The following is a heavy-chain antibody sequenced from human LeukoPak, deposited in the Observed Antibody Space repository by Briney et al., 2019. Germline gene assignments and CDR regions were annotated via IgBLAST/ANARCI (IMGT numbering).Heavy chain of an antibody. J-gene: IGHJ4*02. Sequence: PSETLSLTCTVSGGSISSYYWSWVRLPPGKGLEWIGYIYYSGSTNYNPSLKSRVTISVDTSKNQFSLKLSSVTAADTAIYYCARVNYYGSGSYDYWGQGTLVTVSS. D-gene: IGHD3-10*01. CDR3: ARVNYYGSGSYDY. CDR1: GGSISSYY. CDR2: IYYSGST. V-gene: IGHV4-59*01.